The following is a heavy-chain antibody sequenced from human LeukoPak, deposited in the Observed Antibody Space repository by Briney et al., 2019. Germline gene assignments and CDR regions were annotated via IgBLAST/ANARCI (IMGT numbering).Heavy chain of an antibody. J-gene: IGHJ4*02. CDR1: GYTFTSYG. CDR3: ARDGHSWAQYYFDY. CDR2: ISAYNGNT. Sequence: ASVKVSCKASGYTFTSYGISWVRQAPGQGLEWMGWISAYNGNTNYAQKLQGRVTVTTDTSTSTAYMELRSLRSDDTAVYYCARDGHSWAQYYFDYWGQGTLVTVSS. V-gene: IGHV1-18*04. D-gene: IGHD3-16*01.